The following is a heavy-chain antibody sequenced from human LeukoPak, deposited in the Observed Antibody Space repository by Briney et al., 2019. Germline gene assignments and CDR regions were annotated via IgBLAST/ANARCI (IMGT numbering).Heavy chain of an antibody. CDR1: GFTFSSYA. D-gene: IGHD6-6*01. J-gene: IGHJ4*02. Sequence: HPGGSLRLSCAASGFTFSSYAMHWVRQAPGKGLEWVAVISYDGSNKYYADSVKGRFTISRDNSKNTLYLQMNSLRAEDTAVYYCARDIAVRSVYYFDYWGQGTLVTVSS. CDR2: ISYDGSNK. V-gene: IGHV3-30-3*01. CDR3: ARDIAVRSVYYFDY.